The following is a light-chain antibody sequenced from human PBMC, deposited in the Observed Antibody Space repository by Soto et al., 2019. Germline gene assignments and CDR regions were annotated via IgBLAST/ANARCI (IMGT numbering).Light chain of an antibody. CDR3: AAWDVSLNVVV. Sequence: QSVVTQPPSVSGTPGQRVTISCSGSASNIGSNPVNWYPQLPGTAPKLLIYSSSHRPSGVPDRISGSKSGTSASLAISGLQSGDEADYYCAAWDVSLNVVVFGGGTQLTVL. J-gene: IGLJ2*01. V-gene: IGLV1-44*01. CDR2: SSS. CDR1: ASNIGSNP.